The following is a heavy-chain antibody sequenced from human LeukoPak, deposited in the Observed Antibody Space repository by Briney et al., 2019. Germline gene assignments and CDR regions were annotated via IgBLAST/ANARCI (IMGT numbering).Heavy chain of an antibody. V-gene: IGHV3-33*01. Sequence: GGSLRLSCAASGFTFSSYGMHWVRQAPGKGLEWVAVIWYDGSNKYCADSVKGRFTISRDNSKNTLYLQMNSLRAEDTAVYYCAREELDCSSTSCYATPFDYWGQGTLVTVSS. CDR2: IWYDGSNK. CDR3: AREELDCSSTSCYATPFDY. D-gene: IGHD2-2*01. CDR1: GFTFSSYG. J-gene: IGHJ4*02.